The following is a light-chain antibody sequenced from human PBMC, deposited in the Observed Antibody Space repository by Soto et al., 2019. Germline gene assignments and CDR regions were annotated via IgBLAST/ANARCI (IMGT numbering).Light chain of an antibody. V-gene: IGKV1-6*01. J-gene: IGKJ1*01. CDR1: RYIRSD. CDR3: LQDYNYPWT. CDR2: TAS. Sequence: IQMTQSPSSLSASAGDRVTIXXRASRYIRSDLSWYQQRPGQAPKXLIYTASSLQSGVPSRFSGSGSGTDFTLTISSLQPEDCATYYCLQDYNYPWTFGQGTKVDI.